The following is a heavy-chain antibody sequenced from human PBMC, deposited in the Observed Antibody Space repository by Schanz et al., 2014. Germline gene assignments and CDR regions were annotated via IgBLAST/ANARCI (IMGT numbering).Heavy chain of an antibody. D-gene: IGHD3-10*01. CDR3: AKDPRGDKNDRAYYFDY. CDR2: ISSGGNP. CDR1: GLTFTSAW. Sequence: VQLVESGGGVVQPGRSLRLSCATSGLTFTSAWMSWVRQAPGKGLEWVSSISSGGNPYYANSVKGRFGISRDNSENTLYLQMSSLRVEDTAVYYCAKDPRGDKNDRAYYFDYWGQGTLVSVSS. V-gene: IGHV3-66*01. J-gene: IGHJ4*02.